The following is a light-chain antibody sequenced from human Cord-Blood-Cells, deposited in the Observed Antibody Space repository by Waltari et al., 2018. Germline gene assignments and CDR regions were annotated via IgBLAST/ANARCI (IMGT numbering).Light chain of an antibody. CDR3: SSDTSSSTLV. CDR2: EVS. J-gene: IGLJ3*02. Sequence: QSALTQPASVSGSPGQSITISCTGTTSDVGGYNYVSWYQQHTGKAPKLRIDEVSNRPGGVSNRFSGSKAGNTASLTISGLQAEDEADYYCSSDTSSSTLVFGGGTKLTVL. V-gene: IGLV2-14*01. CDR1: TSDVGGYNY.